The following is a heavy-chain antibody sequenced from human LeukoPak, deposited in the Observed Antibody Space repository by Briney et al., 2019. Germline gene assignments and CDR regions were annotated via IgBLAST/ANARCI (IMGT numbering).Heavy chain of an antibody. CDR2: IIPIFGTA. J-gene: IGHJ4*02. CDR1: EGTFSSYA. Sequence: SVKVSCKGSEGTFSSYAISWVRQAPGQGLEWMGGIIPIFGTANYAQNFQGRVTITADKSTSTAYMELSSLRSEDTAVYYCASALAENYNSSGYYHPFDYWGQGTLVTVSS. V-gene: IGHV1-69*06. D-gene: IGHD3-22*01. CDR3: ASALAENYNSSGYYHPFDY.